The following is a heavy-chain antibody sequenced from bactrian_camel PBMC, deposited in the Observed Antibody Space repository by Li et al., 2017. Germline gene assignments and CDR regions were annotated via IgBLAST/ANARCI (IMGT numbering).Heavy chain of an antibody. Sequence: HVQLVESGGGSVQAGGSLSLSCVASEETYCMGWIRQAPGKEREGVALIHMTETGTTYYAESVKGRFTVSKDYAKNTLDLQMDSLKPEDTAVYFCAAVRSCPRGWVDRDGDFGYWGQGTQVTVS. J-gene: IGHJ6*01. D-gene: IGHD5*01. CDR1: EETYC. CDR2: IHMTETGTT. V-gene: IGHV3-2*01. CDR3: AAVRSCPRGWVDRDGDFGY.